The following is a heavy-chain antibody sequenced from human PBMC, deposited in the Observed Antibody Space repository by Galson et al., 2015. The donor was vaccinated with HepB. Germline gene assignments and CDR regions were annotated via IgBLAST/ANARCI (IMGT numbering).Heavy chain of an antibody. CDR1: GFTFSSYG. J-gene: IGHJ4*02. D-gene: IGHD4-17*01. CDR3: AKDFGGSTVTTLYYFDY. V-gene: IGHV3-30*18. Sequence: SLRLSCAASGFTFSSYGMHWVRQAPGKGLEWVAVISYDGSNKYYADSVKGRFTISRDNSKNTLYLQMNSLRAEDTAVYYCAKDFGGSTVTTLYYFDYWGQGTLVTVSS. CDR2: ISYDGSNK.